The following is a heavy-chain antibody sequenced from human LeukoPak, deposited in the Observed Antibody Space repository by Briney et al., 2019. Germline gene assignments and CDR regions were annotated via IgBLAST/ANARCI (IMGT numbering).Heavy chain of an antibody. D-gene: IGHD2-15*01. V-gene: IGHV3-23*01. J-gene: IGHJ4*02. CDR2: ISGSTGST. Sequence: GGSLRLSCVASGLPIADFAMHWVRQAPGKGLEWVSLISGSTGSTYYADSVKGRFSISRDISKNTVDQQMNNLRAEDTAIYYCARYCSGGNCYSGLVYGGQGTLVAVSS. CDR1: GLPIADFA. CDR3: ARYCSGGNCYSGLVY.